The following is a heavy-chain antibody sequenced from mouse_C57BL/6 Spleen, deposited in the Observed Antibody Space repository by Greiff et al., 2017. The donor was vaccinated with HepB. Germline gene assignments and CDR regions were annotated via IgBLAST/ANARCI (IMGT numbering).Heavy chain of an antibody. Sequence: QVQLQQSGPELVKPGASVKISCKASGYAFSSSWMNWVKQRPGKGLEWIGRIYPGDGDTNYNGKFKGKATLTADKSSSTAYMQLSSLTSEDSAVYFCAINYGSSYRYFDYWGQGTTLTVSS. CDR3: AINYGSSYRYFDY. CDR2: IYPGDGDT. CDR1: GYAFSSSW. D-gene: IGHD1-1*01. V-gene: IGHV1-82*01. J-gene: IGHJ2*01.